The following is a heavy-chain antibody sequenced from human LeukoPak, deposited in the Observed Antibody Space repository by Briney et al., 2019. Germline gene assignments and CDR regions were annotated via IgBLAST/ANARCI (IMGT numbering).Heavy chain of an antibody. CDR2: INPSGGST. CDR1: GYTFTIYY. CDR3: ARDLGIAARPGGVDY. D-gene: IGHD6-6*01. J-gene: IGHJ4*02. Sequence: ASVKVSYKASGYTFTIYYMHWVRQAPGQGLEWMGIINPSGGSTSYAQKFQGRVTMTRDTSTSTVYMELSSLRSEDTAVYYCARDLGIAARPGGVDYWGQGTLVTVSS. V-gene: IGHV1-46*01.